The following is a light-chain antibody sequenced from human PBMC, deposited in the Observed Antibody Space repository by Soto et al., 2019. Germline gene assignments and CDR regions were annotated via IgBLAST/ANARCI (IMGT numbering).Light chain of an antibody. Sequence: EIVLTQSPVTLSLSPGERATLSCRASQSVSSYLAWYQQKPGQAPRLLIYDASNRATGIPARFSGSGSGTDFTLTISRLEPEDFAVNYCQQRTNSPPWTFGQGTNVEFK. CDR3: QQRTNSPPWT. J-gene: IGKJ1*01. CDR1: QSVSSY. CDR2: DAS. V-gene: IGKV3-11*01.